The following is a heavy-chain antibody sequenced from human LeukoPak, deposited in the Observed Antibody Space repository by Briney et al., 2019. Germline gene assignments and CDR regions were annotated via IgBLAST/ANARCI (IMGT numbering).Heavy chain of an antibody. V-gene: IGHV3-23*01. CDR2: IKGGGGAT. CDR1: GFTFNNFA. J-gene: IGHJ3*02. D-gene: IGHD5-18*01. CDR3: VKCAYSYENDAFDI. Sequence: PRGSLRLSCAASGFTFNNFAMNWVRQAPGKGLEWLSFIKGGGGATFYADSVRGRLTISRDNSKNTLYLQMNSLRVEDTAVYYCVKCAYSYENDAFDIWSQGTMVTVSS.